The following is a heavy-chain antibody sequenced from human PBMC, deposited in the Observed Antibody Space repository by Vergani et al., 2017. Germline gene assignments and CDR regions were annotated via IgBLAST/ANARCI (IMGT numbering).Heavy chain of an antibody. D-gene: IGHD3-9*01. V-gene: IGHV4-59*13. CDR1: CGSFNTYY. J-gene: IGHJ6*02. Sequence: VPLEESGPRLVKASETLFLTCPVSCGSFNTYYWGWIRPSPGKGLEWIGYIYSTGSTNYNPSLNSRVTMSVDTSKNQFSLKLRSVTAADTAVYFCARVMYRDEASTGYRLEGMDIWGQGTTVTISS. CDR2: IYSTGST. CDR3: ARVMYRDEASTGYRLEGMDI.